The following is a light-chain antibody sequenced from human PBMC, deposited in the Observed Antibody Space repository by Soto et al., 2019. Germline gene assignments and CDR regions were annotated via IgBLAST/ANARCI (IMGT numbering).Light chain of an antibody. CDR3: QHYNNWPPWT. CDR2: GAS. Sequence: IVMTQSPATLPVSPGGRATLSCRASQSVSTNVAWYQQKPGQAPRLLIYGASTRATGVPARFSGSGSGTEFSLTISRLQSEDFGVYYCQHYNNWPPWTFGQGTKVEIK. V-gene: IGKV3-15*01. J-gene: IGKJ1*01. CDR1: QSVSTN.